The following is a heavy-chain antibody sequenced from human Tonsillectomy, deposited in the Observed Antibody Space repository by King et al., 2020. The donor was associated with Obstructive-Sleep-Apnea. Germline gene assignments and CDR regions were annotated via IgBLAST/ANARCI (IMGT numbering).Heavy chain of an antibody. CDR1: GYTFTSYG. J-gene: IGHJ5*02. D-gene: IGHD3-22*01. V-gene: IGHV1-18*01. CDR2: ISAYNGNT. Sequence: QLVQSGAEVKKPGASVKVSCKASGYTFTSYGISWVRQAPGQGLEWMGVISAYNGNTNYAQKLQGRVTMTTDTSTSTAYMELRSLRSDDTAVYYCARGVYYDSSGYQVWFDPWGQGTLVTVSS. CDR3: ARGVYYDSSGYQVWFDP.